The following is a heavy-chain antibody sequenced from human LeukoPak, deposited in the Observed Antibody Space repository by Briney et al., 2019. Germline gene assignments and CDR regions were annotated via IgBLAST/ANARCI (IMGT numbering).Heavy chain of an antibody. CDR1: GGSISSYY. V-gene: IGHV4-59*01. J-gene: IGHJ5*02. CDR2: IYYSGST. D-gene: IGHD2-15*01. Sequence: PSEALSLTCTVSGGSISSYYWSWVRQPPGKGLEWIGYIYYSGSTNYNPSLKSRVTISVDTSKNQFSLKLSSVTAADTAVYYCARDVRVCSGGSCYSSTRFDPWGQGTLVTVSS. CDR3: ARDVRVCSGGSCYSSTRFDP.